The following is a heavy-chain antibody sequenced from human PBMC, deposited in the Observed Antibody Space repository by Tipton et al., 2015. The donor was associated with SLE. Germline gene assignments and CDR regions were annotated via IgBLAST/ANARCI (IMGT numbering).Heavy chain of an antibody. V-gene: IGHV4-61*09. D-gene: IGHD3-10*01. CDR3: ARDRGPYYYYGMDV. CDR1: GGSISSGSYY. CDR2: IYTSGST. J-gene: IGHJ6*02. Sequence: TLSLTCTVSGGSISSGSYYWSWIRQPAGKGLEWIGYIYTSGSTNYNPSLKSRVTISVDTSKNQFSLKLSSVTAADTAVYYCARDRGPYYYYGMDVWGQGTTVTVSS.